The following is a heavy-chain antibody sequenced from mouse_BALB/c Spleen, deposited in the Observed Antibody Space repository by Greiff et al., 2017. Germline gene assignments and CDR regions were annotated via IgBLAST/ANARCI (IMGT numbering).Heavy chain of an antibody. CDR1: GFNIKDYY. CDR3: NAHPSYGNFPAWFAD. CDR2: IDPENGDT. J-gene: IGHJ3*01. D-gene: IGHD2-10*01. Sequence: EVQLQQSGAELVRSGASVKLSCTASGFNIKDYYMHWVKQRPEQGLEWIGWIDPENGDTEYAPKFQGKATMTADTSSNTAYLQLSSLTSEDTAVYYCNAHPSYGNFPAWFADWGQGTLVTVSA. V-gene: IGHV14-4*02.